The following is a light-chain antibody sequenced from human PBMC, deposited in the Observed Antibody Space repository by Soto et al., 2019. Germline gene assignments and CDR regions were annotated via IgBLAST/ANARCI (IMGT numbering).Light chain of an antibody. Sequence: DVVMTQSPLSLPVIPGEPASISCRSSQSLLNSNGYNYLDWYLQKPGQSPQLLIYLGSNRASGVPDRFSGSGSGTDFTLKISRVEAEDVGVYYCMQGLTTPLTFGGGTKVDIK. J-gene: IGKJ4*01. V-gene: IGKV2-28*01. CDR1: QSLLNSNGYNY. CDR3: MQGLTTPLT. CDR2: LGS.